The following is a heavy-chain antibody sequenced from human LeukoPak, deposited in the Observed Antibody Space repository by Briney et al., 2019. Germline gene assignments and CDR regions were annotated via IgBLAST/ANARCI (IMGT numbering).Heavy chain of an antibody. D-gene: IGHD5-24*01. CDR1: GFTVSSYY. CDR3: ARDPGWPQFIDY. Sequence: GGSLRLSCVASGFTVSSYYVSWVRQAPGKGLEWVSVIYSGGSTYYADSVEGRFTVSRDNSKNTLYLEMRSLRAEDTAVYYCARDPGWPQFIDYWGQGTLVTVSS. CDR2: IYSGGST. J-gene: IGHJ4*02. V-gene: IGHV3-53*01.